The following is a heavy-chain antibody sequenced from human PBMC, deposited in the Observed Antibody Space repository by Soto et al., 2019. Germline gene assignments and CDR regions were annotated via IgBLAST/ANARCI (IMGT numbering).Heavy chain of an antibody. CDR3: ARGGCCTKVVCCPFAS. J-gene: IGHJ4*02. Sequence: ASVKVSCKASGYTFTSYGISWVRQAPGQRLEWMGWISAYNGNTNYAQKLQGRVTMTTDTSTSTAYMELRNLRSDDTAVYYCARGGCCTKVVCCPFASWGQGTVVPVS. V-gene: IGHV1-18*01. CDR1: GYTFTSYG. D-gene: IGHD2-8*01. CDR2: ISAYNGNT.